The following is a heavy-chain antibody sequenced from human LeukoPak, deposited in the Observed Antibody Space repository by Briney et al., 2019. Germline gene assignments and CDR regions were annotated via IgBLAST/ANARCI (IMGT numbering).Heavy chain of an antibody. CDR1: GFTGSSNY. CDR2: VYDGGIT. J-gene: IGHJ4*02. CDR3: ARGAYYFDY. Sequence: GGSLRLSCAASGFTGSSNYKSWVRQAPGKVLEWVSVVYDGGITYYADSVKGRFTISRDNSKNTLYLQMNSLRAEDTAVYYCARGAYYFDYWGQGTLVTVSS. V-gene: IGHV3-53*01.